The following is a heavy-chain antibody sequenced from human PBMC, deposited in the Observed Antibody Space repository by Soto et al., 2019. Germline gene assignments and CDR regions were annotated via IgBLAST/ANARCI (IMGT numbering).Heavy chain of an antibody. Sequence: SETLSLTCTVSGGSISSYYWSWIRQPPGKGLVWIGYIYYSGSTNYNPSLKSRVTISVDTSKNQFSLKLSSVTAADTAVYYCARDEVVAAPGHYYYYGMDVWGQGTTVTVSS. D-gene: IGHD2-15*01. CDR2: IYYSGST. CDR3: ARDEVVAAPGHYYYYGMDV. V-gene: IGHV4-59*01. J-gene: IGHJ6*02. CDR1: GGSISSYY.